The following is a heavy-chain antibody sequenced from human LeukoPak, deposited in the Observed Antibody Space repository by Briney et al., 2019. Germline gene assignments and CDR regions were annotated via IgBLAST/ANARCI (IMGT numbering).Heavy chain of an antibody. CDR2: INHSGST. V-gene: IGHV4-34*01. Sequence: SETLSLTCAVYGGSFSGYYWSWIRQPPGKGLEWIGEINHSGSTNYNPSLKSRVTISVDTSKNQFSLKLSSVTAADTAVYYCARGSYDSSCYYYLIRQHFDYWGQGSLVTVCS. CDR3: ARGSYDSSCYYYLIRQHFDY. D-gene: IGHD3-22*01. J-gene: IGHJ4*02. CDR1: GGSFSGYY.